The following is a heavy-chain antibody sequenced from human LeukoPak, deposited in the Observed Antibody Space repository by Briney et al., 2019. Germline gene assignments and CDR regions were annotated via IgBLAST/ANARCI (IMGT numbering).Heavy chain of an antibody. CDR2: IYTSGST. V-gene: IGHV4-61*02. CDR1: GGSISSGSYY. Sequence: SETLSLTCTVSGGSISSGSYYWSWIRQPAGKGLEWIVRIYTSGSTNYNPSLKSRVTISVDTSKNQFSLKLSSVTAADTAVYYCARRPIAGLTGYYYYYMDVWGKGTTVTVSS. CDR3: ARRPIAGLTGYYYYYMDV. J-gene: IGHJ6*03. D-gene: IGHD6-13*01.